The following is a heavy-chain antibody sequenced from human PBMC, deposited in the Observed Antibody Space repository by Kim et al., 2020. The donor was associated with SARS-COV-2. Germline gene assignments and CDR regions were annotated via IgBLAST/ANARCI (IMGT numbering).Heavy chain of an antibody. J-gene: IGHJ4*02. D-gene: IGHD3-10*01. Sequence: PSLTSRVTTSVDRSKNQFSLKPSSVTAADTAVYYCARGKLNYGSGSYYFDYWGQGTLVTVSS. CDR3: ARGKLNYGSGSYYFDY. V-gene: IGHV4-30-2*01.